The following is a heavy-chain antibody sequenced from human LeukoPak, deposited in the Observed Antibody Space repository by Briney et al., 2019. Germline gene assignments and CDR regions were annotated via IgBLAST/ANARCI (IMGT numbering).Heavy chain of an antibody. Sequence: PGGSLRLSCAASGFTFSSYWMSWVRQAPGKGLEWVANIKQDGSEKYYVDSVKGRFTISRDNAKNSLYLQMNSLRAEDTAVYYCARDGITVVTVYYYYYMDVWGKGTTVTVSS. CDR2: IKQDGSEK. CDR1: GFTFSSYW. CDR3: ARDGITVVTVYYYYYMDV. V-gene: IGHV3-7*01. J-gene: IGHJ6*03. D-gene: IGHD4-23*01.